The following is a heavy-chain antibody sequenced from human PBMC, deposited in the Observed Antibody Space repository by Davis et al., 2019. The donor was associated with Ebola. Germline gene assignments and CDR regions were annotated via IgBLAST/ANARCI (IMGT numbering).Heavy chain of an antibody. D-gene: IGHD2-2*01. CDR3: ARDRGIVVVPAAIAYYYYGMDV. CDR1: GYTFTSYD. Sequence: ASVKVSCKASGYTFTSYDINWVRQATGQGLEWMGWMNPNSGNTGYAQKFQGRVTMTRNTSISTAYMEVSSLRSEDTAVYYCARDRGIVVVPAAIAYYYYGMDVWGQGTTVTVSS. J-gene: IGHJ6*02. CDR2: MNPNSGNT. V-gene: IGHV1-8*01.